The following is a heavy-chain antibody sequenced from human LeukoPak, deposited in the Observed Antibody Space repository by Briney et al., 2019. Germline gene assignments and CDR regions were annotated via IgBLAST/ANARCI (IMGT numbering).Heavy chain of an antibody. CDR1: GFTFNTYS. D-gene: IGHD4-17*01. CDR2: IDSSGGYM. CDR3: ARRAGEYSHPYDY. J-gene: IGHJ4*02. Sequence: GGSLRLSCEASGFTFNTYSMNWARQAPGKGLEWVSSIDSSGGYMFYADSVKGRFIISRDNAKDSLYLQMNSLRADDTAVYYCARRAGEYSHPYDYWGQGTLVTVSS. V-gene: IGHV3-21*04.